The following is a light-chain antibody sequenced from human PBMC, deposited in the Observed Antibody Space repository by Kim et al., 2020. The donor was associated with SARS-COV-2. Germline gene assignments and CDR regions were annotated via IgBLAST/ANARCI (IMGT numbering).Light chain of an antibody. CDR3: QSFDSSLSGSV. Sequence: QRGTISCTGSISNIGAGYDVHWYQQLPGTAPKLLIYGNSNRPSGVPDRFSGSKSDTSASLAITGLQAEDEADYYCQSFDSSLSGSVFGGGTKLTVL. J-gene: IGLJ3*02. CDR2: GNS. V-gene: IGLV1-40*01. CDR1: ISNIGAGYD.